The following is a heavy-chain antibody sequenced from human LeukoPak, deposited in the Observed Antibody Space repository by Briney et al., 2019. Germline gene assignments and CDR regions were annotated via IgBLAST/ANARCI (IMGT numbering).Heavy chain of an antibody. CDR1: GFPFETNA. D-gene: IGHD2-21*01. Sequence: TGGSLRLSCATSGFPFETNAVSWVRQAPGKGLEWVATIGNTETFYADSVTGRFTISRDNSKNTVNLQMNRLRVEDTAIYYCAKDWIRFNRVFDCFDSWGQGTLVTVSS. J-gene: IGHJ4*02. CDR3: AKDWIRFNRVFDCFDS. CDR2: IGNTET. V-gene: IGHV3-23*01.